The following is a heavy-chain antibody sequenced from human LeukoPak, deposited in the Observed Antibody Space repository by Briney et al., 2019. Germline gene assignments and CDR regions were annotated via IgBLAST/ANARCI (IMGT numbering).Heavy chain of an antibody. CDR1: GFTVSSNY. CDR2: IYSGGST. J-gene: IGHJ6*02. D-gene: IGHD1-26*01. Sequence: GGSLRLSCAASGFTVSSNYMSWIRQAPGKGLEWVSVIYSGGSTYYADSVKGRFTISRDNSKNTLYLQMNSLRAEDTAVYYCARDSGGYADGMDVWGQGTTVTVSS. V-gene: IGHV3-53*01. CDR3: ARDSGGYADGMDV.